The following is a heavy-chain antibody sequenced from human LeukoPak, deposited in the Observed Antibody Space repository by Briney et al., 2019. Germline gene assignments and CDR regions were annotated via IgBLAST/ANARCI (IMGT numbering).Heavy chain of an antibody. J-gene: IGHJ3*02. D-gene: IGHD6-13*01. Sequence: GGSLRLSCAASGFTFDDYAMHWVRQAPGKGLEWVSGISWNSGSIGYADSVKGRFTISRDNAKNTLFLQMNSLRVEDTAVYYCASAAAGTRNGLDIWGQGTMVTVSS. CDR3: ASAAAGTRNGLDI. CDR1: GFTFDDYA. V-gene: IGHV3-9*01. CDR2: ISWNSGSI.